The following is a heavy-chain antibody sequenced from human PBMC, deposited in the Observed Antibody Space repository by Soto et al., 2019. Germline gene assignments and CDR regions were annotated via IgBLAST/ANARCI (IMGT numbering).Heavy chain of an antibody. CDR3: AKLSGINTDMVTDHDALEI. CDR1: GFTFSSYG. Sequence: QVQLVESGGGVVQPGRSLRLSCAASGFTFSSYGMHWVRQAPGKGLEWVAVISYDGSNKYYADSVKGRFTISRDNSKHTLYLQMNSLRAEDTAVYYCAKLSGINTDMVTDHDALEIWGQGTMVTFSS. CDR2: ISYDGSNK. V-gene: IGHV3-30*18. D-gene: IGHD5-18*01. J-gene: IGHJ3*02.